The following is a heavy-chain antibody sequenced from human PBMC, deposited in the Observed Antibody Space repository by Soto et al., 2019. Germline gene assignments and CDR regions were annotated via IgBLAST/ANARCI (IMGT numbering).Heavy chain of an antibody. J-gene: IGHJ4*02. CDR2: IYHSGST. Sequence: SETLSLTCAVSGGSISSGGYSWSWIRQPPGKGLEWIGYIYHSGSTYYNPSLKSRVTISVDRSKNQFSLKLSSVTAADTAVYYCARDDFWSGYRDYWGQGTLVTVSS. CDR3: ARDDFWSGYRDY. CDR1: GGSISSGGYS. V-gene: IGHV4-30-2*01. D-gene: IGHD3-3*01.